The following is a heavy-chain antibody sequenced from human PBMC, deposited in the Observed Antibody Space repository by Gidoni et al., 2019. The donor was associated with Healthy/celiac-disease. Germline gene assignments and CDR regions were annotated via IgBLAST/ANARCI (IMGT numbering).Heavy chain of an antibody. CDR2: IRSKAYGGTT. V-gene: IGHV3-49*05. J-gene: IGHJ5*02. CDR1: GFTFGDYA. CDR3: TRALITTVVTPGWFDP. D-gene: IGHD4-17*01. Sequence: EVQLVESGGGLVKPGRSLRLSCTASGFTFGDYAMSWFRQAPGKGLELVGFIRSKAYGGTTEYAASVKGRFTISRDDSKSIAYLQMNSLKTEDTAVYYCTRALITTVVTPGWFDPWGQGTLVTVSS.